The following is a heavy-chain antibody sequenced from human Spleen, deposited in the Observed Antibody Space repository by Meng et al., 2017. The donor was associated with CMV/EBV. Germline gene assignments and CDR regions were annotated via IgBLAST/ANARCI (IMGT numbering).Heavy chain of an antibody. CDR3: ARDRGYNFWSGDREDYYYGMDV. V-gene: IGHV4-59*01. J-gene: IGHJ6*02. Sequence: YYWSWSRQPPGKGLEWIGYIDYSGSTNYNPSLKSRVTISVDTSKNQFSLKLSSVTAADTAVYYCARDRGYNFWSGDREDYYYGMDVWGQGTTVTVSS. CDR1: YY. CDR2: IDYSGST. D-gene: IGHD3-3*01.